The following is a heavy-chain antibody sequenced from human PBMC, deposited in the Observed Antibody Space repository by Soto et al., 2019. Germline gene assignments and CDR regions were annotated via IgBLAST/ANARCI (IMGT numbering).Heavy chain of an antibody. J-gene: IGHJ4*02. D-gene: IGHD4-17*01. Sequence: QVQLQESGPGLVKPSQTLSLTCTVSGGSISSGGYYWSWIRQHPGKGLEWIGYIYYSGSTYYNPSLKSRVTISVDTSKNQFSLKLSSVTAADTAVYYCARVGNDYGDYAMPPRFDYWGQGTLVTVSS. CDR1: GGSISSGGYY. CDR2: IYYSGST. CDR3: ARVGNDYGDYAMPPRFDY. V-gene: IGHV4-31*03.